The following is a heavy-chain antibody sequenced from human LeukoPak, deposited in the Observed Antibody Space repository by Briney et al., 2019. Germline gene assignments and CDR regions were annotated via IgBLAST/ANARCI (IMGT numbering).Heavy chain of an antibody. V-gene: IGHV4-34*01. CDR3: ARVDFWSGYLFDY. J-gene: IGHJ4*02. CDR1: GGSFSGYY. D-gene: IGHD3-3*01. Sequence: SETLSLTCAVYGGSFSGYYWSWICQPPGKGLEWIGEINHSGSTNYNPSLKSRVTISVDTSKNQFSLKLSSVTAADTAVYYCARVDFWSGYLFDYWGQGTLVTVSS. CDR2: INHSGST.